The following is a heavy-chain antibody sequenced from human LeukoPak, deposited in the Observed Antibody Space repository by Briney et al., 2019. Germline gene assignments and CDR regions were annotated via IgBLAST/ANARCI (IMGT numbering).Heavy chain of an antibody. CDR1: GPSSTSVYY. CDR2: IFQSGNT. J-gene: IGHJ4*02. V-gene: IGHV4-38-2*01. CDR3: ASGNYDDYLDY. D-gene: IGHD3-3*01. Sequence: PSETLSLTCAVSGPSSTSVYYWAWIRQPPGKGLEWVGSIFQSGNTYYKPSLKSRVSISLDTSKNHFSLRLTSVTAADTAIYYCASGNYDDYLDYWGQGTLVIVSS.